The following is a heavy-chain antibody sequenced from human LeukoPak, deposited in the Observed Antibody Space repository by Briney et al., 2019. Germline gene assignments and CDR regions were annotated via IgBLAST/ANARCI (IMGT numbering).Heavy chain of an antibody. CDR1: GYTFTSYY. J-gene: IGHJ4*02. CDR3: ARVHYRRDSPTNY. V-gene: IGHV1-46*01. CDR2: INPSGGST. Sequence: ASVKVPCKASGYTFTSYYMHWARQAPGQGLEWMGIINPSGGSTSYAQKFPGRVTMTTDTSTSTVYMELSSLRSEDTAVYYCARVHYRRDSPTNYWGQGTLVTVSS. D-gene: IGHD1-26*01.